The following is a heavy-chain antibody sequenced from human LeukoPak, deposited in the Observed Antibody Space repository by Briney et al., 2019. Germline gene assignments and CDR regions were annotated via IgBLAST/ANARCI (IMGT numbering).Heavy chain of an antibody. D-gene: IGHD3-10*01. J-gene: IGHJ4*02. V-gene: IGHV3-30*18. CDR1: EFSFSNNA. CDR3: AKGKRGFTYGPPGY. CDR2: ISDDGSNK. Sequence: PGTSLRLSCVASEFSFSNNAMHWVRQAPGKGLEWVAVISDDGSNKYYVDSVKGRFAISRDNSINTLFLQVNSLRLEDTAVYYCAKGKRGFTYGPPGYWGQGTLVTVSS.